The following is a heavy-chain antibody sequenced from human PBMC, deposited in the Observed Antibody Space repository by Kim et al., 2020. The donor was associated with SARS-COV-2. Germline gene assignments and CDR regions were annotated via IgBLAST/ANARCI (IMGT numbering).Heavy chain of an antibody. D-gene: IGHD5-12*01. J-gene: IGHJ6*02. Sequence: SETLSLTCTVSGGSISTYYWTWIRQTPGKGLEWIGYIYYVGSTNYNPSLKSRVTISVETSRNEFSLRLSSVTAADTAVYYCARGLLRQYYFALDVWGQG. CDR1: GGSISTYY. CDR2: IYYVGST. CDR3: ARGLLRQYYFALDV. V-gene: IGHV4-59*13.